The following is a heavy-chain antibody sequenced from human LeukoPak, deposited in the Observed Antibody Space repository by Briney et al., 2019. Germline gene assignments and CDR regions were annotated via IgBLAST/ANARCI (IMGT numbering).Heavy chain of an antibody. D-gene: IGHD1-26*01. CDR1: GYTLTNYG. CDR2: ISVYNCKT. Sequence: SSGKVSFTASGYTLTNYGISWVRQAPGQGLECMGWISVYNCKTIYAQKLHGRLTMTTDTSTNTAYMELRNLRSDDTDVYYYERGRGFDGSDGYFDYWGPGILVTVSS. CDR3: ERGRGFDGSDGYFDY. V-gene: IGHV1-18*01. J-gene: IGHJ4*02.